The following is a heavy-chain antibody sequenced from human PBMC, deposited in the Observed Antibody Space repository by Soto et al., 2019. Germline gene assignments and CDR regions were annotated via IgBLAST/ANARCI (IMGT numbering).Heavy chain of an antibody. V-gene: IGHV3-74*01. CDR2: SKTDGSA. CDR3: ERDMMAVRAYGGVASALDM. D-gene: IGHD3-22*01. CDR1: GFTFNRLW. J-gene: IGHJ3*02. Sequence: GGSLRLSCVASGFTFNRLWMHWVRQAPGQGLVWASLSKTDGSADYADAVESRFTDSGKDAKNTLYLQINSPRDEHTAVYYCERDMMAVRAYGGVASALDMWGQGTMVTVSS.